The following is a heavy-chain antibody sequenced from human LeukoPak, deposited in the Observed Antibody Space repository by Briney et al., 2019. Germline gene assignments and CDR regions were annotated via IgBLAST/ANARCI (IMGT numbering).Heavy chain of an antibody. D-gene: IGHD3-22*01. Sequence: GGSLRLSCVVSGFTFNRCWMNWVRQAPGKGLEWVAHINPDGRDTYYVDSVKGRFTISRDNAQNSMYLQMNSLGAEDTAVYYCARPYDTRGYFPDYWGQGTLVTVSS. V-gene: IGHV3-7*01. CDR1: GFTFNRCW. CDR3: ARPYDTRGYFPDY. J-gene: IGHJ4*02. CDR2: INPDGRDT.